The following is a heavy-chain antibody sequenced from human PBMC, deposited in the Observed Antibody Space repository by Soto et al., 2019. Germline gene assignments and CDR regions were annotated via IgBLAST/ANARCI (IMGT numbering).Heavy chain of an antibody. Sequence: QVQLVQSGAEVKKPGASVKVSCKASGYTFTSYGITWVRQAPGQGLEWMGWISAYNGNTNYAQKLQGRVTMTTDTSTSTAYMELRSRRSDDTAVYYCARGHIVVVTAMDFDYWGQGTLVTVSS. J-gene: IGHJ4*02. CDR3: ARGHIVVVTAMDFDY. CDR1: GYTFTSYG. V-gene: IGHV1-18*01. CDR2: ISAYNGNT. D-gene: IGHD2-21*02.